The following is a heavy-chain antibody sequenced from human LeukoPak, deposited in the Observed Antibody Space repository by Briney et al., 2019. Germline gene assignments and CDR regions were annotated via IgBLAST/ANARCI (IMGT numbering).Heavy chain of an antibody. V-gene: IGHV1-18*01. CDR2: ISTYNGHT. Sequence: ASVKVSCKASGYTFTSYAMHWVRQAPGQGLEWMGWISTYNGHTNYAQKLQGRVTMTTDTSTSTAYMELRSLRSDDTAVYYCAREYCTNGVCYGPDYWGQGTLVTVSS. CDR1: GYTFTSYA. D-gene: IGHD2-8*01. CDR3: AREYCTNGVCYGPDY. J-gene: IGHJ4*02.